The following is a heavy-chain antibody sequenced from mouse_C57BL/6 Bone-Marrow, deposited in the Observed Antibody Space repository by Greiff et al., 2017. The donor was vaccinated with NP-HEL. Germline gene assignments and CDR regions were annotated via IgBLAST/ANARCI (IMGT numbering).Heavy chain of an antibody. V-gene: IGHV1-81*01. J-gene: IGHJ3*01. CDR2: LYPRRGNT. CDR1: GYTFTSYG. D-gene: IGHD1-1*01. Sequence: VMLVESGAELARPGASVKLSCQASGYTFTSYGISWVKQRTGQGLEWIGDLYPRRGNTYYNEKFKGKATLTADKSSSTAHMELRSLTSEDSAVYVGAKGDCGSSGNAYWGQGTLVTGSA. CDR3: AKGDCGSSGNAY.